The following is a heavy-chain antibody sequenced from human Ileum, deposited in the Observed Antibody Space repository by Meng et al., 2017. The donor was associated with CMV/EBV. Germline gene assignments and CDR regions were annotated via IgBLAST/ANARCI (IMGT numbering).Heavy chain of an antibody. J-gene: IGHJ4*01. CDR3: ARDGYYPSRVFDY. D-gene: IGHD2-2*03. V-gene: IGHV1-18*01. CDR1: GYTFTDYA. Sequence: QCQCVQSGAEVKKPGASVKVSCKAAGYTFTDYAITWVRQAPGQGLEWMGWISGYNSNTKYAQKFQGRVTMTTDTSTTTVYMELRNLRYDDTAVYYCARDGYYPSRVFDYWGLGTLVTVSS. CDR2: ISGYNSNT.